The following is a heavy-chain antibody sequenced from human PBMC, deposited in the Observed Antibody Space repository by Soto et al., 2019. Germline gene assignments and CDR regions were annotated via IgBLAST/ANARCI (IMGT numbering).Heavy chain of an antibody. D-gene: IGHD1-26*01. Sequence: ESLSLSCGGSGCSISSGYFWCWIRQPPGKGLEWIGSMYQSGSTYYNPSLKSRVTISIDTSKNQFYLKLTSVSAADTDVYYCARDAESGRYYPFDYWGQGTLVTVSS. CDR3: ARDAESGRYYPFDY. CDR2: MYQSGST. CDR1: GCSISSGYF. J-gene: IGHJ4*02. V-gene: IGHV4-38-2*02.